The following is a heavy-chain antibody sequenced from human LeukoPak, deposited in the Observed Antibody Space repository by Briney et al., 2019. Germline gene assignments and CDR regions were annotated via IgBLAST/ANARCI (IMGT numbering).Heavy chain of an antibody. CDR1: GGSISSYY. Sequence: SETLSLTCTVSGGSISSYYWSWIRQPPGKGLEWIGYIYYSGSTNYNPSLKSRVTISVDTSKNQFSLKLSSVTAADTAVYYCARSPSWYYDSSGYYLPYWYFDLWSRGTLVTVSS. J-gene: IGHJ2*01. CDR3: ARSPSWYYDSSGYYLPYWYFDL. V-gene: IGHV4-59*01. D-gene: IGHD3-22*01. CDR2: IYYSGST.